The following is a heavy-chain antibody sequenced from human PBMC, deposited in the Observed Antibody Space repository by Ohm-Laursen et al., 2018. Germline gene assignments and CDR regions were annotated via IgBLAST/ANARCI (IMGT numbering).Heavy chain of an antibody. J-gene: IGHJ6*02. CDR3: ARDSNPLLNYYDSSGPTSYYYYGMDV. CDR2: ISAYNGNT. D-gene: IGHD3-22*01. V-gene: IGHV1-18*01. CDR1: GYTFTSYG. Sequence: SVKVSCKASGYTFTSYGISWVRQAPGQGLEWMGWISAYNGNTNYAQKLQGRVTMTTDTSTSTAYMELRSLRSDDTAVYYCARDSNPLLNYYDSSGPTSYYYYGMDVWGQGTTVTVSS.